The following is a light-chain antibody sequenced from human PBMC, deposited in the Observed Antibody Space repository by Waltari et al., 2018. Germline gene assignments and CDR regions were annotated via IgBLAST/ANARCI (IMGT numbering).Light chain of an antibody. CDR2: WAS. Sequence: DIVMTQSPDSLAVSLGERATLNCKSSQSVLYSSNSKNYLAWYQHKPGQPPKLLIYWASTRDSGVPDRFSGGGSGTDFTLTISSLQAEDVAVYYCQQYYSAPITFGQGTRLEIK. CDR3: QQYYSAPIT. J-gene: IGKJ5*01. V-gene: IGKV4-1*01. CDR1: QSVLYSSNSKNY.